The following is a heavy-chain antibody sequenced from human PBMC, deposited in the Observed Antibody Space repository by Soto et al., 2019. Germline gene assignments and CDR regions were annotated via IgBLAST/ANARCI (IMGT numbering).Heavy chain of an antibody. V-gene: IGHV1-24*01. CDR3: ATLTIFGVVTDFDY. CDR1: GYTLTELS. D-gene: IGHD3-3*01. CDR2: FDPEDGET. Sequence: ASVKVSCKVSGYTLTELSMHWVRQAPGKGLEWMGGFDPEDGETIYAQKFQGRVTMTEDTSTDTAYMELSSLRSEDTAVYYCATLTIFGVVTDFDYWGQGTLVTVSS. J-gene: IGHJ4*02.